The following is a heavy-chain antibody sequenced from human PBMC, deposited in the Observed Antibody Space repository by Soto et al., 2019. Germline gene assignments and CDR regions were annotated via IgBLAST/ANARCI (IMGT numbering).Heavy chain of an antibody. CDR1: GGSVSSGSYY. CDR2: IYYSGST. D-gene: IGHD3-22*01. J-gene: IGHJ4*02. V-gene: IGHV4-61*01. CDR3: ARAHEPYYYDSSGYPIN. Sequence: QVQLQESGPGLVKPSETLSLTCTVSGGSVSSGSYYWSWIRQPPGKGLEWIGYIYYSGSTNYNPSLKSRVTISVDTSKNQFSLKLSSVTAADTAVYYCARAHEPYYYDSSGYPINWGQGTLVTVSS.